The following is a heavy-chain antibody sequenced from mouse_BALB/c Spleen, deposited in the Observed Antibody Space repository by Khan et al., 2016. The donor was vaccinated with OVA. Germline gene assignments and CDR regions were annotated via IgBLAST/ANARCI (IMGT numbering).Heavy chain of an antibody. CDR3: ARDRIDY. CDR1: GYTFTSYW. V-gene: IGHV1-7*01. CDR2: INTSSGYT. J-gene: IGHJ2*01. Sequence: VQLKQSGAELAKPGASVKMSCKASGYTFTSYWMHWIKQRLGQGLEWIGYINTSSGYTASNEKLKDKVTLTADKYSSTAYMQLSSLTSDYSAVHYYARDRIDYWGQGTALTVSS.